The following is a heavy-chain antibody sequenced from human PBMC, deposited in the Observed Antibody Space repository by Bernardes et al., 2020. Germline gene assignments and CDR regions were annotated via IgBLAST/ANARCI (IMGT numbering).Heavy chain of an antibody. D-gene: IGHD6-19*01. CDR3: ARDYSSGWYWGYFDY. V-gene: IGHV3-48*02. CDR2: ISSSSSTI. Sequence: GSLRLSCAASGLTFSSYSMNWVRQAPGKGLEWVSYISSSSSTIYYADSVKGRFTISRDNAKNSLYLQMNSLRDEDTAVYYCARDYSSGWYWGYFDYWGQGTLVTVSS. CDR1: GLTFSSYS. J-gene: IGHJ4*02.